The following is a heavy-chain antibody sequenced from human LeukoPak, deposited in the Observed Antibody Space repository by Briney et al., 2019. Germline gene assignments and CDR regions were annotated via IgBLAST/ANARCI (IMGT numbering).Heavy chain of an antibody. CDR3: AREEEVLRYFDWLPLGYGMDV. CDR1: GYSISSGYY. CDR2: IYHSGST. Sequence: PSETLSLTCTVSGYSISSGYYWGWIRQPPGKGLEWIGSIYHSGSTYYNPSLKSRVTISVDTSKNQFSLKLSSVTAADTAVYYCAREEEVLRYFDWLPLGYGMDVWGQGTTVTVSS. J-gene: IGHJ6*02. V-gene: IGHV4-38-2*02. D-gene: IGHD3-9*01.